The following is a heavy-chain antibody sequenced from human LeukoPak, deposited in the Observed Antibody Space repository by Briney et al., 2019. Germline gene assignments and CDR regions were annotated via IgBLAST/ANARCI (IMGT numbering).Heavy chain of an antibody. CDR2: ISYDRSNK. CDR3: AKEEWELLLKYYFDY. Sequence: GGSLRLSCAASGFTFSSYGMHWVRQAPGKGLEWVAVISYDRSNKYYADSVKGRFTISRDNSKNTLYLQMNSLRAEDTAVYYCAKEEWELLLKYYFDYWGQGTLVTVSS. J-gene: IGHJ4*02. D-gene: IGHD1-26*01. CDR1: GFTFSSYG. V-gene: IGHV3-30*18.